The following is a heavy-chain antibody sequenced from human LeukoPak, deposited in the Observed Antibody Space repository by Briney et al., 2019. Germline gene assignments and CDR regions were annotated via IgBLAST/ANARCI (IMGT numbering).Heavy chain of an antibody. Sequence: PSETLSLTCAVYGGSFSGYYWSWLRQPPGKGLEWIGEINHSGSTNYNPSLKSRVTISVDTSKNQFSLKLSSVTAADTAVYYCARRYCSSTSCYLNWFDPWGQGTLVTVSS. CDR1: GGSFSGYY. V-gene: IGHV4-34*01. CDR3: ARRYCSSTSCYLNWFDP. D-gene: IGHD2-2*01. J-gene: IGHJ5*02. CDR2: INHSGST.